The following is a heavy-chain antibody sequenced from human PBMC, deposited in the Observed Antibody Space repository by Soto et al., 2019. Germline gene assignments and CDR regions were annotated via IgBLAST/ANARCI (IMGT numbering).Heavy chain of an antibody. Sequence: QLQLQESGPGLVKPSETLSLTCTVSGGSISSSSYYWGWIRQPPGKGLEWIGSIYYSGSTYYNPSLKSRFTIAVDTSKNQFALKLSSVTAADTAVYYCARHTPAIAISDHWGQGTLVTVSS. D-gene: IGHD2-15*01. V-gene: IGHV4-39*01. CDR2: IYYSGST. CDR1: GGSISSSSYY. J-gene: IGHJ4*02. CDR3: ARHTPAIAISDH.